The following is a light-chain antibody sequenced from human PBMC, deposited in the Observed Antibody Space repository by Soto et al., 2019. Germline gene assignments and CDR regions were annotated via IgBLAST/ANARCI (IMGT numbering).Light chain of an antibody. CDR1: QSISSY. Sequence: IQTTQSPSSVSASVGDRVIIPCRASQSISSYLNWYQQKPGKAPKLLIYAASSLQSGVPSRFSGSGSGTDFTLTISSLQPEDFATYYCQQSYSTPRTFGQGTKVDIK. J-gene: IGKJ1*01. V-gene: IGKV1-39*01. CDR2: AAS. CDR3: QQSYSTPRT.